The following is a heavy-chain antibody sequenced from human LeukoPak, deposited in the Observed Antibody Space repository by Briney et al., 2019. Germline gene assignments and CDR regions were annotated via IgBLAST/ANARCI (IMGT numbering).Heavy chain of an antibody. Sequence: ASVKVSCKASGYTFTSYDINWVRQATGQGLEWMGWMNPNSGNTGYAQKFQGRVTITRNTSISTAYMELSSLRSEDTAVYYCARGRRKGSFSSTSRYYFDYWGQGTLVTVSS. J-gene: IGHJ4*02. CDR3: ARGRRKGSFSSTSRYYFDY. CDR2: MNPNSGNT. D-gene: IGHD2-2*01. CDR1: GYTFTSYD. V-gene: IGHV1-8*03.